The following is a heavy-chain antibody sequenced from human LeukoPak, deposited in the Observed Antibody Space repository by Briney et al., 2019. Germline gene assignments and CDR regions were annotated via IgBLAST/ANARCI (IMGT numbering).Heavy chain of an antibody. V-gene: IGHV1-3*04. J-gene: IGHJ1*01. D-gene: IGHD3-22*01. CDR2: INTGNGNT. Sequence: ASVKVSCKTSGYTFTKYGMHWGRQAPRQSLELMGWINTGNGNTKSSQKFQDRVALTRDTSASTAYMELNSLSSEDTAVYYCARVPLHDASGRYYPHWGQGTLVTVSS. CDR3: ARVPLHDASGRYYPH. CDR1: GYTFTKYG.